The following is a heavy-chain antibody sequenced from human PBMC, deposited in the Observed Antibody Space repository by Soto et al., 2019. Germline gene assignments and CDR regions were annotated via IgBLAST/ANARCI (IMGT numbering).Heavy chain of an antibody. CDR3: ARDKMGVVPAPAFFDY. V-gene: IGHV1-18*01. CDR2: ISAYNGNT. CDR1: GYTFTSYG. J-gene: IGHJ4*02. Sequence: ASVKVSCKASGYTFTSYGISWVRQAPGQGLEWMGWISAYNGNTNYAQKLQGRVTMTTDTSTSTAYMELRSLRSDDTAVYYCARDKMGVVPAPAFFDYRGQGTLVTVSS. D-gene: IGHD2-2*01.